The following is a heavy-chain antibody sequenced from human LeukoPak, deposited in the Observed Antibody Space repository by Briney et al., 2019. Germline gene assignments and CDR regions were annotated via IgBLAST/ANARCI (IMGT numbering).Heavy chain of an antibody. V-gene: IGHV3-30*18. J-gene: IGHJ6*04. D-gene: IGHD3-9*01. CDR3: AKGNFGDILTGYYPKYYYYGMDV. Sequence: GGSLRLSCAASGFTFSSYGMHWVRQAPGKGLEWVAVIPYDGGNKYYADSVKGRFTISRDNSKNTLYLQMNSLRAEDTAVYYCAKGNFGDILTGYYPKYYYYGMDVWGKGTTVTVSS. CDR2: IPYDGGNK. CDR1: GFTFSSYG.